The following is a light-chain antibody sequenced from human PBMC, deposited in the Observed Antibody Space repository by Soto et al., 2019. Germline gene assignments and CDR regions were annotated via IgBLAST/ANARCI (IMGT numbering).Light chain of an antibody. CDR2: DVT. CDR1: SSDVGGYKS. Sequence: QSALTQPRSVSGSPGQSVTVSCTGTSSDVGGYKSVSWYQHHPGKAPKLLIYDVTDRPSGVPDRFSGSKSGNTASLTISGLQAEDEADYYCTSYSSSDIFYVFGTGTKVTVL. V-gene: IGLV2-11*01. J-gene: IGLJ1*01. CDR3: TSYSSSDIFYV.